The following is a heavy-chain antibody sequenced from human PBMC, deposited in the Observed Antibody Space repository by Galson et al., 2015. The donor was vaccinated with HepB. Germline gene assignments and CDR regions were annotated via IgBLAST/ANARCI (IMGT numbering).Heavy chain of an antibody. CDR1: GGTFSSYA. CDR3: ARGAGIVVVPALNYYYYYYMDV. D-gene: IGHD2-2*01. CDR2: IIPIFGTA. Sequence: SVKVSCKASGGTFSSYAISWVRQAPGQGLEWMGGIIPIFGTANYAQKFQGRATITADESTSTAYMELSSLRSEDTAVYYCARGAGIVVVPALNYYYYYYMDVWGKGTTVTVSS. V-gene: IGHV1-69*13. J-gene: IGHJ6*03.